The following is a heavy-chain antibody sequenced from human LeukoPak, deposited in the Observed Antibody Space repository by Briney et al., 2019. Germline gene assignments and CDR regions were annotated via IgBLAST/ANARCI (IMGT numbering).Heavy chain of an antibody. V-gene: IGHV4-59*01. Sequence: SETLSLTCTVSGRSISSYYWSWIRQPPGKGLEWIGYIYYSGSTNYNPSLKSRVTISVDTSKNQFSLKLSSVTAADTAVYYCAREVGASRLGWFDPWGQGTLVTVSS. D-gene: IGHD1-26*01. CDR3: AREVGASRLGWFDP. J-gene: IGHJ5*02. CDR1: GRSISSYY. CDR2: IYYSGST.